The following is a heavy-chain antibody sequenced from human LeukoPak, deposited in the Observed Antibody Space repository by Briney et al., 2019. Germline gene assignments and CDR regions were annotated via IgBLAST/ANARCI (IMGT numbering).Heavy chain of an antibody. CDR3: ARAVTSSWPYYYYYMDV. D-gene: IGHD6-13*01. CDR1: GFTFSTYA. V-gene: IGHV3-23*01. Sequence: HPGGSLRLSCAASGFTFSTYAMSWVRQAAGKGLEWVSLISGSGGGTYYADSVKGRFTISRDNSKNTLYLQMNSLRAEDTAVYYCARAVTSSWPYYYYYMDVWGKGTTVTVSS. CDR2: ISGSGGGT. J-gene: IGHJ6*03.